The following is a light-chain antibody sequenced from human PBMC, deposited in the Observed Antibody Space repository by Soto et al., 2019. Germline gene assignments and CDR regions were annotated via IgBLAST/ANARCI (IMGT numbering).Light chain of an antibody. CDR1: QKVRGSQ. Sequence: EIVMTQSPATLSVSPGERVTLSCRASQKVRGSQVAWYQQKPGEAPRLLIFGASIRATGIPARFSGDGSETEFTLTISSLESEDFAVYYCQQYSDWPPWRFGQGTKVEIK. CDR3: QQYSDWPPWR. V-gene: IGKV3-15*01. J-gene: IGKJ1*01. CDR2: GAS.